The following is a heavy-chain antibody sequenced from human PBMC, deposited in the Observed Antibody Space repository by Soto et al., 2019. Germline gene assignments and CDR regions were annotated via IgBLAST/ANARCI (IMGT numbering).Heavy chain of an antibody. Sequence: LSLTCTVSGGSISSGGYYWSWIRQHPGKGLEWIGYIYYSGSTYYNPSLKSRVTISVDTSKNQFSLKLSSVTAADTAVYYCAREVVPAANHYYGMDVWGQGTTVTVSS. CDR3: AREVVPAANHYYGMDV. V-gene: IGHV4-31*03. D-gene: IGHD2-2*01. CDR1: GGSISSGGYY. CDR2: IYYSGST. J-gene: IGHJ6*02.